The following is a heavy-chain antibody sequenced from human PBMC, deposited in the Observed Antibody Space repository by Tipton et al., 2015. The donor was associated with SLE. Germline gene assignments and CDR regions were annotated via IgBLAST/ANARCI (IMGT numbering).Heavy chain of an antibody. V-gene: IGHV4-31*03. Sequence: TLSLTCSVSGGSISSGGYYWSWIRQHPGKGLEWIGYSHYSGNTYYNTSLKSRVTISVDASKNQFSLKLSSVTAADTAVYYCARAPSGSGSFYYFYYMDVWGKGTTVTVSS. CDR2: SHYSGNT. J-gene: IGHJ6*03. CDR1: GGSISSGGYY. D-gene: IGHD3-10*01. CDR3: ARAPSGSGSFYYFYYMDV.